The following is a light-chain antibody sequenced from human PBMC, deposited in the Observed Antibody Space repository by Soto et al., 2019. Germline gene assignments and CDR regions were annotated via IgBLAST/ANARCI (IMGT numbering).Light chain of an antibody. Sequence: TVMTQSPATLSVSPGERATLSFRASQSVSNNLARYQQKPGQGPRLLIYGASTRATGIPARFSGSGSGTEFTLTISSLQSEDFAVYYCQQYNNWVTFGGGTKVDIK. CDR3: QQYNNWVT. CDR1: QSVSNN. CDR2: GAS. V-gene: IGKV3-15*01. J-gene: IGKJ4*01.